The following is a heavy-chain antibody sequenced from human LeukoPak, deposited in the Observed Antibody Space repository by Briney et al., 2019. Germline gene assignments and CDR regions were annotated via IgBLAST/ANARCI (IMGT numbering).Heavy chain of an antibody. V-gene: IGHV4-59*01. D-gene: IGHD5-24*01. CDR3: ARDRRGVGYRPQYYYYYYMDV. J-gene: IGHJ6*03. CDR2: IYYSGST. CDR1: GGSISSYY. Sequence: SETLSLTCTVSGGSISSYYWSWIRQPPGKGLEWIGYIYYSGSTNYNPSLKSRVTISVDTSKNQFSLKLSSVTAADTAVYYCARDRRGVGYRPQYYYYYYMDVWGKGTTVTVSS.